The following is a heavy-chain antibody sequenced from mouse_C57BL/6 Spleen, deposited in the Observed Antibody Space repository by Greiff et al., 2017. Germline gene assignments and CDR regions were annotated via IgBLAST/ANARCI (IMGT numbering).Heavy chain of an antibody. J-gene: IGHJ1*03. CDR2: IDPSDSYT. Sequence: QVQLQQPGAELVRPGTSVKLSCKASGYTFTSYWMHWVKQRPGQGLEWIGVIDPSDSYTNYNQKFKGKATLTVDPSSSTAYMQLSSLTSEDSAVYYCARRNYYGSSRYFDVWGTGTTVTVSS. CDR3: ARRNYYGSSRYFDV. D-gene: IGHD1-1*01. CDR1: GYTFTSYW. V-gene: IGHV1-59*01.